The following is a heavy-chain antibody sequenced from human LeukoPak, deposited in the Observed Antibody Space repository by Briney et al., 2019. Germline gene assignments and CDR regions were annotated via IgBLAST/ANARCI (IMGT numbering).Heavy chain of an antibody. CDR1: GYTFTGYY. V-gene: IGHV1-2*02. CDR2: INPNSGGT. D-gene: IGHD7-27*01. CDR3: ARDHDWGVDY. Sequence: ASVKVSCKASGYTFTGYYMHWVRQAPGQGLEWMGWINPNSGGTNYAQKFQGRVTMTRDTSISTAYMELSRLTVDDTAVYYCARDHDWGVDYWGQGTLVTVSS. J-gene: IGHJ4*02.